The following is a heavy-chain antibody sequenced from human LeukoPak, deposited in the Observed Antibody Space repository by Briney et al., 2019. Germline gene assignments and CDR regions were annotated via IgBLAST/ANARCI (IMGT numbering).Heavy chain of an antibody. J-gene: IGHJ4*02. CDR1: GGSISSYY. Sequence: SETLSLTCTVSGGSISSYYWSWIRQPPGKGLEWIGYIYYSGSTNYNPSLKSRVTISVDTSKNHFSLKVTSVTAADTAVYYCARAKGDYWGQGTLVTVSS. CDR2: IYYSGST. CDR3: ARAKGDY. V-gene: IGHV4-59*01.